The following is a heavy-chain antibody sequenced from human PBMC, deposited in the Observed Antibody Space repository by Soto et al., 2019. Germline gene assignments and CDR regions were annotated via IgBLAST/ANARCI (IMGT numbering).Heavy chain of an antibody. CDR3: ARGTVTLFGVVTPPDY. CDR1: GGSFNSFH. J-gene: IGHJ4*02. V-gene: IGHV1-69*08. D-gene: IGHD3-3*01. Sequence: QVQLVQSGAEVKRPGSSVKVSCKSSGGSFNSFHFNWVRQAPGQGLEWMGRIIPMLDGTQYAQMFQGRVTITADKSTSTAYMEMSGLESVDTAVYYCARGTVTLFGVVTPPDYWGQGTLVTVSS. CDR2: IIPMLDGT.